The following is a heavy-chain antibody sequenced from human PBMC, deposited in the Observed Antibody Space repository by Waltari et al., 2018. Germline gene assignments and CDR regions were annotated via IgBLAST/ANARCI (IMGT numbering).Heavy chain of an antibody. CDR1: GFTFSSYA. Sequence: QVQLVESGGGVVQPGRSLRLSCAASGFTFSSYAIHWVLTAPGKGLEWVAVISYDGSNKYYADSVKGRFTISRDNSKNTLYLQMNSLRAEDTAVYYCARGGGYSDKDFDYWGQGTLVTVSS. J-gene: IGHJ4*02. D-gene: IGHD3-22*01. CDR3: ARGGGYSDKDFDY. V-gene: IGHV3-30-3*01. CDR2: ISYDGSNK.